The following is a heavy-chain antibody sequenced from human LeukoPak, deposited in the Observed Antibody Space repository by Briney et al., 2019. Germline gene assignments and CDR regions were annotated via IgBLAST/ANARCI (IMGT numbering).Heavy chain of an antibody. CDR2: FDPEDGET. Sequence: ASVKVSCKVSGYTLTELSMHWVRQAPGKGLEWMGGFDPEDGETIYAQKFQGRVTTTEDTSTDTAYMELSSLRSEDTAVYYCATLLISPTYYMDVWGKGTTVTVSS. CDR3: ATLLISPTYYMDV. V-gene: IGHV1-24*01. CDR1: GYTLTELS. J-gene: IGHJ6*03.